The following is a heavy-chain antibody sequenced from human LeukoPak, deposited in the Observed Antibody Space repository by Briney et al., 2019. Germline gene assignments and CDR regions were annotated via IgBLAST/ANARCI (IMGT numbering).Heavy chain of an antibody. D-gene: IGHD3-16*01. Sequence: GGALEIYCNGSGCLFTSYWIGWVRQVPGEGLEGMGIIYPGGSDTRYSPSFQGQVTISADKSISTAYLQWSSLKASDTAMYHCARRAGGDGGCDAFDIWGQGTMVTVSS. J-gene: IGHJ3*02. V-gene: IGHV5-51*01. CDR3: ARRAGGDGGCDAFDI. CDR1: GCLFTSYW. CDR2: IYPGGSDT.